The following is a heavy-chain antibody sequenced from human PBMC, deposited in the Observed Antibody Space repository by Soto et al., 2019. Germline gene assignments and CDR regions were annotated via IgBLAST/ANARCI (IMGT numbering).Heavy chain of an antibody. CDR1: GGTFSDHA. D-gene: IGHD2-2*01. J-gene: IGHJ6*02. V-gene: IGHV1-69*12. CDR3: AKISSPPGRDCIRISCAYYYYYGMAV. Sequence: QVQLVQSGAEAKKPGSAVKVSCKASGGTFSDHAISWVRQAPGQGLEWMGGIIPIYGTTNYAQRFEDRITVTADESTGTAYMELSSLRSEDTALYYCAKISSPPGRDCIRISCAYYYYYGMAVWGQGTTVNVSS. CDR2: IIPIYGTT.